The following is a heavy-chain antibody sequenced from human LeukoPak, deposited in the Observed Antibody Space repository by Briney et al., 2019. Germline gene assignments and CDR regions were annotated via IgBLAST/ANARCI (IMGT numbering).Heavy chain of an antibody. CDR3: ARQRGGQLVPTLPYYFDY. J-gene: IGHJ4*02. D-gene: IGHD6-6*01. CDR1: GGSISSGGYY. CDR2: IYYSGST. Sequence: PSETLSLTCTVSGGSISSGGYYWSWIRQPPGKGLEWIGYIYYSGSTNYNPSLKSRVTISVDTSKNQFSLKLSSVTAADTAVYYCARQRGGQLVPTLPYYFDYWGQGTLVTVSS. V-gene: IGHV4-61*08.